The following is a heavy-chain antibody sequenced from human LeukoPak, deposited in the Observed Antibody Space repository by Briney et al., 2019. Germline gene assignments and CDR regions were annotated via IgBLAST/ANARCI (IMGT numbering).Heavy chain of an antibody. D-gene: IGHD3-10*01. Sequence: GASVKVSCKASGFTFTRHYMHWARQAPGQGLEWMGIINPSGGSTSYAQKFQGRVTMTRDTSTSTVYMELFSLRSEDTAVYYCARSSGPRDWFDPWGQGTLVTVSS. V-gene: IGHV1-46*01. J-gene: IGHJ5*02. CDR2: INPSGGST. CDR1: GFTFTRHY. CDR3: ARSSGPRDWFDP.